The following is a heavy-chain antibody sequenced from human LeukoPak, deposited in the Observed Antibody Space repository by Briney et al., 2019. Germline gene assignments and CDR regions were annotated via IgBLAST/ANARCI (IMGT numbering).Heavy chain of an antibody. D-gene: IGHD5-12*01. CDR2: INHSGST. CDR1: GFTFSSYG. J-gene: IGHJ4*02. CDR3: AGSGYDFDY. V-gene: IGHV4-34*08. Sequence: GSLRLSCAASGFTFSSYGMHWVRQPPGKGLEWIGEINHSGSTNYNPSLKSRVTISVDTSKNQFSLKLSSVTAADTAVYYCAGSGYDFDYWGQGTLVTVSS.